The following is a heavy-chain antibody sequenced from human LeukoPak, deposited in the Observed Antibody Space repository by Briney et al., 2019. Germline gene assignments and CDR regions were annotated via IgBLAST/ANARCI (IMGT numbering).Heavy chain of an antibody. V-gene: IGHV3-74*03. D-gene: IGHD2-8*02. CDR2: IKTDGSYS. CDR1: GFTFSSYW. J-gene: IGHJ4*02. CDR3: AREGVPGGLNY. Sequence: GGSQRLSCAASGFTFSSYWMQWVRQAPGTGLVWVARIKTDGSYSEYADSVKGRFTISRDNAKNTLSLQMNSLRAEDTAVYYCAREGVPGGLNYWGQGSLVTVSS.